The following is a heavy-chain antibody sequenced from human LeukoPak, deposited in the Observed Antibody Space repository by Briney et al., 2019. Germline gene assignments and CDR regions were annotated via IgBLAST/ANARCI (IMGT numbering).Heavy chain of an antibody. J-gene: IGHJ4*02. CDR3: ARGHYYSDGRYPLHY. D-gene: IGHD3-22*01. V-gene: IGHV1-2*02. CDR2: INPNSGGT. Sequence: GASVKVSCKASGYTFTGYYMHWVRQAPGQGLEWMGWINPNSGGTNYAQKFQGRVTMTRDTSISTAYMELSRLRSDDTAVYHCARGHYYSDGRYPLHYWGQGTLVTVSS. CDR1: GYTFTGYY.